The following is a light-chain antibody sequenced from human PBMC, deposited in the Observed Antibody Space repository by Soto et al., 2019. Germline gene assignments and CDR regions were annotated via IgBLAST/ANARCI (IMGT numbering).Light chain of an antibody. CDR2: APS. V-gene: IGKV3-20*01. Sequence: EVLLTQSPCTLSLSAGERATLSCRASQSVANNHLAWYQQRPGQAPRLLIYAPSTRAAGIPDRFSGSGSGTDFTLTISRLEHEDFGVFFCHHYGRSQIFTFGPGTKVDIK. CDR1: QSVANNH. J-gene: IGKJ3*01. CDR3: HHYGRSQIFT.